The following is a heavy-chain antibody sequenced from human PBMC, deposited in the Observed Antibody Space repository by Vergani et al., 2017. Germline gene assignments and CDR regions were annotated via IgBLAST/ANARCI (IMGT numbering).Heavy chain of an antibody. V-gene: IGHV3-74*03. J-gene: IGHJ5*01. D-gene: IGHD3-9*01. Sequence: DVHLAESGGGFFQPGGSLRLSCSASGFSFNSYWMHWVRQVPGKGLLLVSRDKSDGSITAYADSVKDRFTISRDNAQNTLYLKMNSLRVEDTGVYYCARARCIETCYMSNWLDSWGQGTLVTVSS. CDR2: DKSDGSIT. CDR1: GFSFNSYW. CDR3: ARARCIETCYMSNWLDS.